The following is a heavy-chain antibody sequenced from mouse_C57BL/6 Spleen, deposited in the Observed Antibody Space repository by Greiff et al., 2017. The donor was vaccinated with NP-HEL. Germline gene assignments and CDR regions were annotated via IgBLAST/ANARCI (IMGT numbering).Heavy chain of an antibody. V-gene: IGHV14-3*01. CDR3: ARGGAPDYYAMDY. J-gene: IGHJ4*01. Sequence: EVQGVESVAELVRPGASVKLSCTASGFNITNTYMHWVKQRPEQGLEWIGRIDPANGNTKYAPKFQGKATITADTSSNTAYLQLSSLTSEDTAIYYCARGGAPDYYAMDYWGQGTSVTVSS. CDR1: GFNITNTY. CDR2: IDPANGNT.